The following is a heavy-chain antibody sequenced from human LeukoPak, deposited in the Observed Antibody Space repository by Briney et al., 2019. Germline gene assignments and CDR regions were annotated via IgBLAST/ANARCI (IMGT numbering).Heavy chain of an antibody. V-gene: IGHV4-4*07. CDR2: IYTSGST. CDR3: ARHTGFRYCSGGSCDTVDY. D-gene: IGHD2-15*01. J-gene: IGHJ4*02. CDR1: GGSISSYY. Sequence: SETLSLTCTVSGGSISSYYWSWIRQPAGKGLEWIGRIYTSGSTNYNPSLKSRVTMSVDTSKNQFSLKLSSVTAADTAVYYCARHTGFRYCSGGSCDTVDYWGQGTLVTVSS.